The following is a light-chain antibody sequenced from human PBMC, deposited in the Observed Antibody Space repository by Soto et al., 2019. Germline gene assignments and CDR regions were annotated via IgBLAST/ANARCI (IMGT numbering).Light chain of an antibody. CDR2: RAS. Sequence: TVMTQSPATLSMSPGERATLSCRASQSVNSDLAWFQKKPGQAPRLLIYRASTRATGIPARFSGGGSGTEFTLTISSLQSEDFAVYYCQQHDNWPRTFGQGTKV. J-gene: IGKJ1*01. CDR3: QQHDNWPRT. V-gene: IGKV3-15*01. CDR1: QSVNSD.